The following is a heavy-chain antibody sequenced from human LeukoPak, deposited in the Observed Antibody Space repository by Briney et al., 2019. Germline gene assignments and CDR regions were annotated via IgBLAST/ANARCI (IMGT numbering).Heavy chain of an antibody. Sequence: GGSLRLSCAASGFTVSSNYMSWVRQAPGKGLEWVSSISSSSSYIYYADSVKGRFTISRDNAKNSLYLQMNSLRAEDTAVYYCARDVPSSHFDYWGQGTLVTVSS. CDR3: ARDVPSSHFDY. J-gene: IGHJ4*02. V-gene: IGHV3-21*01. CDR2: ISSSSSYI. CDR1: GFTVSSNY. D-gene: IGHD2-2*01.